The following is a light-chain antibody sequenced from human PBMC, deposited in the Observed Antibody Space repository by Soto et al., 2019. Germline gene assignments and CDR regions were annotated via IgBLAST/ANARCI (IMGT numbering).Light chain of an antibody. V-gene: IGLV2-14*01. CDR2: DVS. J-gene: IGLJ1*01. CDR3: SSYTTSNTRQIV. Sequence: QSALTQPASVSGSPGQSITISCTGTSSDVGGYNYVSWYQQHPGKAPKFMIYDVSNRPSGVSNRFSGSKSCNTSSLTISGTQAEDEADYYCSSYTTSNTRQIVFGTGTKVTVL. CDR1: SSDVGGYNY.